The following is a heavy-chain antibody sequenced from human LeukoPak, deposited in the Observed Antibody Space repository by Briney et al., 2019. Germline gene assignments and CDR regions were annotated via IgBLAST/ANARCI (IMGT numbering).Heavy chain of an antibody. CDR3: ARDRGNLGGSIDY. CDR2: IYTSGST. J-gene: IGHJ4*02. V-gene: IGHV4-4*07. CDR1: GGSISSYY. Sequence: SETLSLTCTVSGGSISSYYWSWIRQPAGKGLEWIGHIYTSGSTNYNPSLKSRVSMSVDTSKNQLSLKLTSVTAADTAVYYCARDRGNLGGSIDYWGQGTLVTVSS. D-gene: IGHD1-26*01.